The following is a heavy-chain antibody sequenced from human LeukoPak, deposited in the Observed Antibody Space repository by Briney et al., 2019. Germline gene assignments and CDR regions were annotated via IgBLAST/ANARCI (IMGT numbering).Heavy chain of an antibody. Sequence: SGTLSLTCAVSGGSISSSNWWSWVRPPPGKGLEWIGEIYHSGSTNYNPSLKSRVTISVDKSENQFSLKLSSVTAADTAVYYCASTRGSSASRGFDIWGQGTMVTVSS. J-gene: IGHJ3*02. CDR2: IYHSGST. V-gene: IGHV4-4*02. CDR1: GGSISSSNW. D-gene: IGHD3-16*01. CDR3: ASTRGSSASRGFDI.